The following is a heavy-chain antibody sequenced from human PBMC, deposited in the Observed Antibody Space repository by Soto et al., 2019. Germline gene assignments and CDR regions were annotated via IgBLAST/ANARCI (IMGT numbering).Heavy chain of an antibody. J-gene: IGHJ4*02. V-gene: IGHV3-48*03. Sequence: GGSLRLSCAASGFTFSSYEMNWVRQAPGKGLEWVSYISRSGSTIYYADSVKGRFTISRDNAKNSLYLQMNSLRAEDTAVYYCARDSYCSNTSCRLYYFDYWGQGTLVTVSS. CDR2: ISRSGSTI. CDR3: ARDSYCSNTSCRLYYFDY. D-gene: IGHD2-2*01. CDR1: GFTFSSYE.